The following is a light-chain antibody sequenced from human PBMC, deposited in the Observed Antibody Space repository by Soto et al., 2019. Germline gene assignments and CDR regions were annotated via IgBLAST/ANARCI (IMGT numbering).Light chain of an antibody. CDR3: AAWDDSLNSAV. V-gene: IGLV1-44*01. Sequence: QLVLTQPPSASGTPGQRVTISCSGSSSNIETNTVNWYQQLPGTAPKLLIYSNDQRPSGVPDRFSGSKSGTSASLAISGLQSEDEADYYCAAWDDSLNSAVFGGGTPLTVL. CDR1: SSNIETNT. CDR2: SND. J-gene: IGLJ7*01.